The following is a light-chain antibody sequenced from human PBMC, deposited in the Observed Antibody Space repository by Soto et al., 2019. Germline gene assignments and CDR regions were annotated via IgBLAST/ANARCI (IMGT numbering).Light chain of an antibody. V-gene: IGLV1-44*01. CDR2: SHN. J-gene: IGLJ2*01. Sequence: QSVLTQPPSASGTPGQRVTISCSGSSSNIGSNTVNWYQQLPGTAPKLLIYSHNQRPSGVPDRFSGSKSGTSASLTINGLQSEDEADYYCAAWDDSLNGHVVFGGGTKLTVL. CDR1: SSNIGSNT. CDR3: AAWDDSLNGHVV.